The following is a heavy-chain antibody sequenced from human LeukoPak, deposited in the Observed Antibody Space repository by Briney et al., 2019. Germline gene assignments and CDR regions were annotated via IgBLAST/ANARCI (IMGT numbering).Heavy chain of an antibody. Sequence: GGSLRLSCAASGFTFSSYSMNWVRQAPGKGLEWVSYISSSSSTIYYADSVKGRFTISRDNAKNLLYLQMNSLRAEDTAVYYCARGSSLLWFGEGYWGQGTLVTVSS. D-gene: IGHD3-10*01. V-gene: IGHV3-48*04. CDR3: ARGSSLLWFGEGY. CDR2: ISSSSSTI. J-gene: IGHJ4*02. CDR1: GFTFSSYS.